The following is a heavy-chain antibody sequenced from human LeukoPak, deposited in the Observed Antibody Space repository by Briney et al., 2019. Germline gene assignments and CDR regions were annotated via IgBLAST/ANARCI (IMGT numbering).Heavy chain of an antibody. Sequence: GGSLRLSCAASGFTFSNYAMSWVRQASGKGLEWVSALSGSGTKTYYADSVKGRFSISRDNSKNTLYLRMNSLRAEDTAVYYCAKAASSSWPSYYYGMDVWGQGTTVTVSS. CDR2: LSGSGTKT. CDR3: AKAASSSWPSYYYGMDV. D-gene: IGHD6-13*01. CDR1: GFTFSNYA. J-gene: IGHJ6*02. V-gene: IGHV3-23*01.